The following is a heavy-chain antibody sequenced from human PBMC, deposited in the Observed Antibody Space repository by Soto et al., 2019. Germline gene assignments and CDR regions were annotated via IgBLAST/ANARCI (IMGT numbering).Heavy chain of an antibody. CDR2: INSSGGST. CDR3: ARQWQKQLWSFDY. D-gene: IGHD5-18*01. V-gene: IGHV1-46*01. Sequence: ASVKVSCKASGYTVTSYNMHWVRQAPGQGLEWMGIINSSGGSTTYAQKFQGRVTMTRDTSTNTVYMELSSLRSDDTAIYYCARQWQKQLWSFDYWGQGTLVTVS. J-gene: IGHJ4*02. CDR1: GYTVTSYN.